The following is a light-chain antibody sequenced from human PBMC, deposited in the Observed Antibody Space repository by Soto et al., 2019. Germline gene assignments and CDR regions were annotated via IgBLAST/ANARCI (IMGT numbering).Light chain of an antibody. Sequence: QSVLTQPPSVSAAPGQTVTISCSGSGSNIGSNSVSWYQQVPGTAPKLLLYDNNKRPSGIPDRFSGSKSGTSATLGITGLQTADEADYYCGTWESYLSVGVFGGGTKLIVL. CDR2: DNN. CDR3: GTWESYLSVGV. J-gene: IGLJ2*01. CDR1: GSNIGSNS. V-gene: IGLV1-51*01.